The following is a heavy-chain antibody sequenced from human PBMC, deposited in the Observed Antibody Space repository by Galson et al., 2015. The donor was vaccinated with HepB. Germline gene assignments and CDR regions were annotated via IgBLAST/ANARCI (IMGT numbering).Heavy chain of an antibody. D-gene: IGHD2-8*02. CDR1: GFSLRTSGVG. CDR3: ARSWGLVGPYFDN. CDR2: IYWSDDK. J-gene: IGHJ4*02. V-gene: IGHV2-5*01. Sequence: PALVKPTQTLTLTCTFSGFSLRTSGVGEGWVRQSPGKALEWLAVIYWSDDKRYSPSLRSRLTITKDTFKKQVVLTMTNLDPMDTATYYCARSWGLVGPYFDNWGQGTLVTVSS.